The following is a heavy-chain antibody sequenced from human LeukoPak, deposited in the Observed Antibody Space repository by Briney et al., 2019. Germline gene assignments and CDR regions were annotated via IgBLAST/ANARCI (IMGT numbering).Heavy chain of an antibody. Sequence: GASVKVPCKASGYTFTGYYIHWVREAPGQGLEWMGWINPNSGGTNYAQKFQGRVTMTRDASISTAYMELSRLRSDDTAVYYCARAGLVGATGDYRGQGTLVTVSS. V-gene: IGHV1-2*02. D-gene: IGHD1-26*01. CDR2: INPNSGGT. CDR1: GYTFTGYY. CDR3: ARAGLVGATGDY. J-gene: IGHJ4*02.